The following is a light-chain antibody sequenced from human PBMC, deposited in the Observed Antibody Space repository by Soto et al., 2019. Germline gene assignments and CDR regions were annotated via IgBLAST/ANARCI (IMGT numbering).Light chain of an antibody. J-gene: IGKJ4*01. CDR2: GAS. Sequence: EIVLTQSPGTLSLSPGERATLSCRASQSVSSSYLAWYQQKPGQAPRLLIYGASSRATGIPARFSGSGSGTEFPLTISRLEPDDLAVYYCQQYDSSPLTFGGGTKVEIK. CDR3: QQYDSSPLT. CDR1: QSVSSSY. V-gene: IGKV3-20*01.